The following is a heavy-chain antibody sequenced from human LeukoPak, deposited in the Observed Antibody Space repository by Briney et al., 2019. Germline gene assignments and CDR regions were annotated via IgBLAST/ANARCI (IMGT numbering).Heavy chain of an antibody. CDR1: GFTFSTFSNYG. V-gene: IGHV3-23*01. J-gene: IGHJ4*02. D-gene: IGHD6-19*01. CDR3: AKHGSGRYFDY. Sequence: GGSLRLSCAASGFTFSTFSNYGMSWVRQAPGKGLEWVSAISDSGGKTYYADSMKGRFTISRDNSKNTLYLQMNSLRAEDTAVYYCAKHGSGRYFDYWGQGTLVTVSS. CDR2: ISDSGGKT.